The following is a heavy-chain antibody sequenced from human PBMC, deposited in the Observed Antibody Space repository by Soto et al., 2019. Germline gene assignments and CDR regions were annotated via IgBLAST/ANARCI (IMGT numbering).Heavy chain of an antibody. CDR3: ARSRRCGSGKDSVDY. Sequence: EVQLLESGGDLVQSGGSLRLSCVTSGFTFSTYAMSWVRQAPGKGLEWVSAISGSGDRTYNADSVKGRFTISRDKYKNTVSIQMTSLGADDTAIYYCARSRRCGSGKDSVDYWGQGTLVTVSS. J-gene: IGHJ4*02. V-gene: IGHV3-23*01. CDR2: ISGSGDRT. CDR1: GFTFSTYA. D-gene: IGHD3-10*01.